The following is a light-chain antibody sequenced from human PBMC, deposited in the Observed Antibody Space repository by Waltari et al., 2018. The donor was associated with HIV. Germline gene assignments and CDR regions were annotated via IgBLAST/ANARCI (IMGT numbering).Light chain of an antibody. V-gene: IGKV3-11*01. CDR2: EAS. CDR1: QSVNYY. CDR3: QHRYYWPRT. J-gene: IGKJ1*01. Sequence: EIVLTQSPATLSLSPGERATLSCRASQSVNYYLVWYQQKPGQAPRLLIYEASKRATGIPARFSGSGSGTDFTLTISSLEPEDFAVYYCQHRYYWPRTFGQGTKVEIK.